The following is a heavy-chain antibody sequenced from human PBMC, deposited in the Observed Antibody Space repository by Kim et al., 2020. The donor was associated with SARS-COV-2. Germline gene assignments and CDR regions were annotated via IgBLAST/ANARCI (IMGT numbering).Heavy chain of an antibody. CDR1: GFTFSSYA. Sequence: GGSLRLSCAASGFTFSSYAMSWVRQAPGKGLEWVSAISGSGGSTYYADPVKGRFTISRDNSKNTLYLQMNSLRAEDTAVYDCAKDAAAARHYYYYYMDVWGKGTTVTVSS. V-gene: IGHV3-23*01. CDR2: ISGSGGST. D-gene: IGHD6-13*01. CDR3: AKDAAAARHYYYYYMDV. J-gene: IGHJ6*03.